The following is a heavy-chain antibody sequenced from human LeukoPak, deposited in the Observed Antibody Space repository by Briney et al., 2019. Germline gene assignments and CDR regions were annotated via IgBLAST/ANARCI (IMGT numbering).Heavy chain of an antibody. J-gene: IGHJ4*02. D-gene: IGHD6-13*01. Sequence: SETLSLTCAVYGGSFSGYYWSWIRQPPGKGLEWIGEINHSGSTNYNPSLKSRVTISVDTSKNQFSLKLSSVTAADTAVYYCARVGGSWYSSSWYAYWGQGTLVTVSS. CDR2: INHSGST. V-gene: IGHV4-34*01. CDR3: ARVGGSWYSSSWYAY. CDR1: GGSFSGYY.